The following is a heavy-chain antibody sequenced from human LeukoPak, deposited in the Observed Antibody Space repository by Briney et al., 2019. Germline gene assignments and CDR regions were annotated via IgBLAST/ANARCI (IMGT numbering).Heavy chain of an antibody. CDR2: IKQDGSEK. CDR3: ARDSTTVILYYYYGMDV. Sequence: PGGSLRLSCAASGSTFSSYWMSWVRQALGKGLEWVANIKQDGSEKYYVDSVKGRFTISRDNAKNSLYLQMNSLRAEDTAVYYCARDSTTVILYYYYGMDVWGQGTTVTVSS. D-gene: IGHD4-11*01. CDR1: GSTFSSYW. V-gene: IGHV3-7*01. J-gene: IGHJ6*02.